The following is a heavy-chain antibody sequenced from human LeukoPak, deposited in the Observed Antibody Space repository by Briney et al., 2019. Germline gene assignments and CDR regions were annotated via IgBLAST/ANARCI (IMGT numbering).Heavy chain of an antibody. D-gene: IGHD1-26*01. CDR1: GFTFSRYW. J-gene: IGHJ4*02. CDR3: ARDRSYYPFDY. CDR2: ISSGGSTI. Sequence: GGSLRLSCAASGFTFSRYWMNWVRRAPGKGLEWVSYISSGGSTIYYADSVKGRFIISRDNAKNSLYLQMNSLKAEDTAVYYCARDRSYYPFDYRGQGTLVTVSS. V-gene: IGHV3-48*01.